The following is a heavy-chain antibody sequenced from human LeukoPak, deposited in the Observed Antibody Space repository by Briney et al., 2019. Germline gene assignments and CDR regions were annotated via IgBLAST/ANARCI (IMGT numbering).Heavy chain of an antibody. Sequence: GGSLRLSCAASGFTFSNYWMHWVRQAPGKGLVWVSRINSDGINTSYADSVKGRFTISRDNAKNTLNLQMNSLRAEDTAVYYCTRVTNSGYDSGNFDYWGQGTLVTVSS. J-gene: IGHJ4*02. V-gene: IGHV3-74*01. CDR3: TRVTNSGYDSGNFDY. CDR1: GFTFSNYW. D-gene: IGHD5-12*01. CDR2: INSDGINT.